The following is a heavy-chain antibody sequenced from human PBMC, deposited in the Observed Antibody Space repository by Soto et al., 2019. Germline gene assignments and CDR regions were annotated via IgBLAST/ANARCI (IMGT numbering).Heavy chain of an antibody. D-gene: IGHD6-19*01. V-gene: IGHV3-30*18. CDR1: GFTFSSYG. Sequence: GESLKISCAASGFTFSSYGMHWVRQAPGKGLEWVAVISYDGSNEYYADSVKGRFIISRDNSKNTLYLQMNSLRAEDTAVYYCAKTGGSSGWKSNGGVDYWGQGTLVTVSS. CDR2: ISYDGSNE. J-gene: IGHJ4*02. CDR3: AKTGGSSGWKSNGGVDY.